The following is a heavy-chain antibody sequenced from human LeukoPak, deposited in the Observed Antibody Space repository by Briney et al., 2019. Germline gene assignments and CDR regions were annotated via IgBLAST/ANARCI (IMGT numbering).Heavy chain of an antibody. CDR1: GFTFSSYW. CDR2: IKSDGSST. CDR3: ARDSSSWYYDY. J-gene: IGHJ4*02. D-gene: IGHD6-13*01. Sequence: GGSLRLSCAASGFTFSSYWMHWVRQAPGKGLVWVSCIKSDGSSTTYADSAKGRFTISRDNAKNTLHLQMNGLRAEDTAVYYCARDSSSWYYDYWGQVTLVAVSS. V-gene: IGHV3-74*03.